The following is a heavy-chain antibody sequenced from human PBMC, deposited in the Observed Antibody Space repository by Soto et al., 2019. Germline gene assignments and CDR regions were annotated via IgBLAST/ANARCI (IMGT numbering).Heavy chain of an antibody. CDR2: IYPGASDT. J-gene: IGHJ6*02. Sequence: GESLKISSKGSGYSFTSYWIGWVRQIPGKGLEWMGIIYPGASDTRYSPSFQGQVTISADKSISTAYLQWSSLKASDTAMYYCARRSSSSSVYYYYYGMDVWGQGTTVTVSS. V-gene: IGHV5-51*01. CDR3: ARRSSSSSVYYYYYGMDV. D-gene: IGHD6-6*01. CDR1: GYSFTSYW.